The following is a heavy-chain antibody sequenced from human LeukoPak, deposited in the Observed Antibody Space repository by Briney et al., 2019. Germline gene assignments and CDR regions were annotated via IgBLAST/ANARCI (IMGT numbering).Heavy chain of an antibody. D-gene: IGHD6-19*01. V-gene: IGHV4-39*07. J-gene: IGHJ4*02. Sequence: SETLSLTCTVSGGSISSSSYYWGWIRQPPGKGLEWIGSIYYSGSTYYNPSLKSRVTISVDTSKNQFSLKLRSVTAADTAVYYCARHPRIAVAGNFDYWGQGTLVTVSS. CDR2: IYYSGST. CDR3: ARHPRIAVAGNFDY. CDR1: GGSISSSSYY.